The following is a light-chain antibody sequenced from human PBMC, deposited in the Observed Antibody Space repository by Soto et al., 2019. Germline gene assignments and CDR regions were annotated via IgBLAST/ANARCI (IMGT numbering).Light chain of an antibody. J-gene: IGKJ4*01. CDR1: QSVSSSY. CDR2: GAS. V-gene: IGKV3-20*01. CDR3: QQYCSSPLT. Sequence: EIVLTQSPGTLSLSPGERATLSCRASQSVSSSYLAWYQQKPGQAPRILIYGASSRATGIPDRFSGSGSGTDFPLTISRLEPEDFAVYYWQQYCSSPLTFGGGTKVEIK.